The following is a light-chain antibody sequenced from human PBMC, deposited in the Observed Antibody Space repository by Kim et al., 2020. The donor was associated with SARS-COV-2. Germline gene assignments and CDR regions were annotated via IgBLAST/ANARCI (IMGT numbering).Light chain of an antibody. CDR3: TSSGSGATVI. V-gene: IGLV2-14*03. CDR1: SSDVGGYEH. CDR2: DVT. J-gene: IGLJ2*01. Sequence: QSALTQPASVSGSPGQSITMSCTGTSSDVGGYEHVSWYQQYPGKAPKLMIYDVTNRPSGVSTRFSASKSGNTASLTISGLQAEDEADYYCTSSGSGATVIFGGGTQLTVL.